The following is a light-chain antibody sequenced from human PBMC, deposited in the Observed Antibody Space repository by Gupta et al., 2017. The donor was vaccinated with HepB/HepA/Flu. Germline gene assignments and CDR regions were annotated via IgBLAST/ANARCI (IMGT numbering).Light chain of an antibody. Sequence: VQMTQSPSTLSASVGDRVTLTCRASQSISSWLAWYQQKPGQAPKLLIYKASSLESGVPSRFSGSGSGTEFTLTISSLQPDDFATYYCQQDNSFWTFGQGTKVEIK. CDR1: QSISSW. CDR3: QQDNSFWT. J-gene: IGKJ1*01. V-gene: IGKV1-5*03. CDR2: KAS.